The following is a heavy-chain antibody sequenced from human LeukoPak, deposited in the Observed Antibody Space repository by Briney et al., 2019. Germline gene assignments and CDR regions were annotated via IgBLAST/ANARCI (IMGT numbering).Heavy chain of an antibody. Sequence: SETLSLTCTVSGGSISSYYWSWIRQPAGKGLEWIGRIYTSGSTNYNPSLKSRVTMSVDTSKNQFSLKLSSVTAADTAVYYCARHRYYYRSGSYYGAPYYMDVWGKGTTVTISS. CDR3: ARHRYYYRSGSYYGAPYYMDV. CDR1: GGSISSYY. J-gene: IGHJ6*03. D-gene: IGHD3-10*01. CDR2: IYTSGST. V-gene: IGHV4-4*07.